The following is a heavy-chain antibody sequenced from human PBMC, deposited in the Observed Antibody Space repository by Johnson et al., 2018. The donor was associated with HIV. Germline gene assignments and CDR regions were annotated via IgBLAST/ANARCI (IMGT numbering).Heavy chain of an antibody. CDR3: ARSNWAHFDAFDI. Sequence: QMLLVESGGGVVRPGGSLRLSCAASGFTFDDYGMSWVRQAPGKGLEWVAVISYDGSNKYYADSVKGRFTISRDNSKNTLYLQMNSLRAEDTAVYYCARSNWAHFDAFDIWGQGTMVTVSS. J-gene: IGHJ3*02. V-gene: IGHV3-30*03. CDR2: ISYDGSNK. CDR1: GFTFDDYG. D-gene: IGHD7-27*01.